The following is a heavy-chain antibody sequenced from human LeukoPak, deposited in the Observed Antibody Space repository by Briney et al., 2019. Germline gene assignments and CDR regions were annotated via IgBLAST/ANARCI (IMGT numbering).Heavy chain of an antibody. J-gene: IGHJ4*02. CDR1: GGSISTYY. V-gene: IGHV4-59*08. D-gene: IGHD6-6*01. CDR2: IYYSGST. CDR3: ARQRAARLGGIDY. Sequence: SETLSLTCTVSGGSISTYYWSWIRQPPGKGLEWIGYIYYSGSTNYNPSLKSRVTISVDTSKNQFSLKLSSVTAADTAVYYCARQRAARLGGIDYWGQGTLVTVSS.